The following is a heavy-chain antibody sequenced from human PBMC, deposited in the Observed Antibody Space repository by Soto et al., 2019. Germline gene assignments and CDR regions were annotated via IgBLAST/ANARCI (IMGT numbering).Heavy chain of an antibody. J-gene: IGHJ6*02. Sequence: GGSLRLSCAASGFTFSSYGMHWVRQAPGKGLEWVAVIWYDGSNKYYADSVKGRFTISRDNSKNTLYLQMNSLRAEDTAVYYCARDFVAAAGTLDYYYYGMDVWGQGTTVTVSS. D-gene: IGHD6-13*01. CDR1: GFTFSSYG. CDR2: IWYDGSNK. V-gene: IGHV3-33*01. CDR3: ARDFVAAAGTLDYYYYGMDV.